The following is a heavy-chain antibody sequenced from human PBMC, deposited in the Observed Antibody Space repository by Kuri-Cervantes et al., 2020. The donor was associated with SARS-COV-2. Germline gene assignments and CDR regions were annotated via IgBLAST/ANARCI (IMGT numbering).Heavy chain of an antibody. D-gene: IGHD6-6*01. CDR1: GXXXSSNSAS. Sequence: XXXGXXXSSNSASWNWIRQSPSRGLEWLGRTYYRSKWYNDYAVSVKSRITINPDTSKNQFSLQLNSATPEDTAVYYCARGERIAARPSYGMDVWGQGTTVTVSS. CDR3: ARGERIAARPSYGMDV. V-gene: IGHV6-1*01. CDR2: TYYRSKWYN. J-gene: IGHJ6*02.